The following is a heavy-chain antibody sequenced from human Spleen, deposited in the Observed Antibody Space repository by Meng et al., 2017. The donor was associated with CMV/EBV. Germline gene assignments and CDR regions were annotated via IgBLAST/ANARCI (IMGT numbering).Heavy chain of an antibody. CDR3: ARGPSLYCSPSGCSGVYYFDF. D-gene: IGHD2-2*01. Sequence: SETLSLTCAVYGGSFSDNYWSWIRQPPGKELEWIGEISHSGSTSYKASPQSRVTVSVDTSKKQFSLSLRSATAADTAVYYCARGPSLYCSPSGCSGVYYFDFWGQGTLVTVSS. V-gene: IGHV4-34*01. CDR1: GGSFSDNY. J-gene: IGHJ4*02. CDR2: ISHSGST.